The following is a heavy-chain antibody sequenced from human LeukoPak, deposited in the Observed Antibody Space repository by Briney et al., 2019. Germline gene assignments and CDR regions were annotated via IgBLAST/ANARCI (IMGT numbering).Heavy chain of an antibody. V-gene: IGHV1-46*01. CDR3: ARAANYYGSGNDFDY. CDR2: IYPRDGST. Sequence: VASVKVSCKASGYSFTSNYIHWVRQAPGQGLEWMGMIYPRDGSTSYAQKFQGRVTVTRDTSISTAYMELSSLRSEDTAVYYCARAANYYGSGNDFDYWGQGTLVTVSS. J-gene: IGHJ4*02. CDR1: GYSFTSNY. D-gene: IGHD3-10*01.